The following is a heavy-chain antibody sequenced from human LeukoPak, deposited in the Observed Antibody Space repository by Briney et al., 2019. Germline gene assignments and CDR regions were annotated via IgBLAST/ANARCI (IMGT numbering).Heavy chain of an antibody. CDR1: GYSISSGYY. D-gene: IGHD2-2*03. V-gene: IGHV4-38-2*01. J-gene: IGHJ4*02. CDR3: ARHSRVVDIVVVPAALSDD. Sequence: PSETLSLTCAVSGYSISSGYYWGWIRQPPGKGLEWIGSIYHSGSTYYNPSLTSRVTISVDTSKNQFSLKLSSVTAPDTAAYYCARHSRVVDIVVVPAALSDDWGQGTLVTVSS. CDR2: IYHSGST.